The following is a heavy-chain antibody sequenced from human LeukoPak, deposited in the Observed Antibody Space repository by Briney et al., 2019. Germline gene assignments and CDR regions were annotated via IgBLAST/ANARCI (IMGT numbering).Heavy chain of an antibody. V-gene: IGHV3-21*01. CDR1: GFTFSSYS. D-gene: IGHD1-1*01. J-gene: IGHJ6*04. Sequence: GGSLRLSCAASGFTFSSYSMNWVRQAPGKGPEWVSSISSSSSYIYYADSVKGRFTISRDNAKNSLYLQMNSLRAEDTAVYYCASAGTTGTKGMDVWGKGTTVTVSS. CDR3: ASAGTTGTKGMDV. CDR2: ISSSSSYI.